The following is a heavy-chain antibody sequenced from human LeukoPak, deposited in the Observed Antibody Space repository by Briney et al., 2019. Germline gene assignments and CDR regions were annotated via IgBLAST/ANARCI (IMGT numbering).Heavy chain of an antibody. J-gene: IGHJ5*02. CDR3: AREVVIQRNWFDP. Sequence: SETMSLTCTVSGGSISSGSYYWNRIRQPAGKGLEWIGRIYTSGSTNYHPTLKSRVTISVAPSKNQFSLKLSSVTAADTAVYYCAREVVIQRNWFDPWGQGTLVTVSS. CDR1: GGSISSGSYY. CDR2: IYTSGST. V-gene: IGHV4-61*02. D-gene: IGHD3-22*01.